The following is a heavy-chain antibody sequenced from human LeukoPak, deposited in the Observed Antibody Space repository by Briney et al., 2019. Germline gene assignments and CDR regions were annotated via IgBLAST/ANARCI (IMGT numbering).Heavy chain of an antibody. J-gene: IGHJ5*02. Sequence: SETLSLTCAVYGGSFSGYYWSWIRQPPGKGLEWIGEINHSGSTNYNPSLKSRVTISVETSKNQFSLKLSSVTAADTAVYYCARIVVTGSRGNWFDPWGQGTLVTVSS. CDR2: INHSGST. V-gene: IGHV4-34*01. D-gene: IGHD1-20*01. CDR1: GGSFSGYY. CDR3: ARIVVTGSRGNWFDP.